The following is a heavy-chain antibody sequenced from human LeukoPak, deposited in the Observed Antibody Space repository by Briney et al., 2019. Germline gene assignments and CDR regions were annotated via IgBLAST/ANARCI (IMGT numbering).Heavy chain of an antibody. CDR1: GFSFNYYN. CDR2: ISSSSSYI. V-gene: IGHV3-21*01. J-gene: IGHJ4*02. CDR3: ARDLGGVVPD. D-gene: IGHD2-2*01. Sequence: GGSLRLSCAASGFSFNYYNMNWVRQAPGKGLEWVSSISSSSSYIYYADSVKGRFTISRDNAKNSLYLQMNSLRAEDTAVYYCARDLGGVVPDWGQGTLVTVSS.